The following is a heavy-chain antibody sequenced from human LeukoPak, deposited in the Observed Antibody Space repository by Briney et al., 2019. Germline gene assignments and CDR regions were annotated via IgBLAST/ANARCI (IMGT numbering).Heavy chain of an antibody. V-gene: IGHV3-23*01. CDR1: GFTFSSYA. J-gene: IGHJ4*02. Sequence: GGSLRLSCAASGFTFSSYAMSWVRQAPGKGLEWVSAISDSGTYYADSVKGRFTISRDNSKNTLYLQMNSLRAEDTAVYYCAKDGTYSTLGTYFDYWGQGTLVTVSS. CDR3: AKDGTYSTLGTYFDY. D-gene: IGHD6-13*01. CDR2: ISDSGT.